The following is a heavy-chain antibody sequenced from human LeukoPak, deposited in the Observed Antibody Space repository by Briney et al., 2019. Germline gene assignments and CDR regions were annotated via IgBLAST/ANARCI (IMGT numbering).Heavy chain of an antibody. V-gene: IGHV3-30*02. Sequence: GGSLRLSCAASGFTVSSNEMSWVRQAPGKGLEWISFIEYDGSGENYADSVKGRFTVSRDNSKNTLFLHMSGLRVEDTAVYYCAKYVNSWGQGTLVTVSS. CDR1: GFTVSSNE. J-gene: IGHJ4*02. CDR2: IEYDGSGE. D-gene: IGHD3-10*02. CDR3: AKYVNS.